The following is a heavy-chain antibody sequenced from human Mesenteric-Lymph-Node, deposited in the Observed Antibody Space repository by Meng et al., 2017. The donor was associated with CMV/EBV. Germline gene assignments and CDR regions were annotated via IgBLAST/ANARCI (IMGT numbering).Heavy chain of an antibody. V-gene: IGHV3-30-3*01. Sequence: GESLKISCAASGFTFSSYAMHWVRQAPGKGLEWVAVISYDGSNKYYADSVKGRFTISRDNSKNTLYLQMNSLRAEDTAVYYCAKETSRWGGWFDPWGQGTLVTVSS. CDR1: GFTFSSYA. CDR2: ISYDGSNK. D-gene: IGHD6-13*01. CDR3: AKETSRWGGWFDP. J-gene: IGHJ5*02.